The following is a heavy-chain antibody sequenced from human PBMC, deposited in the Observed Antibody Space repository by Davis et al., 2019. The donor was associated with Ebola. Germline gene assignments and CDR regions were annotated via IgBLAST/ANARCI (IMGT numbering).Heavy chain of an antibody. Sequence: AASVKVSCKASGYTFTSYYMHWVRQAPGQGLEWMGIINPSGGSTSYAQKFQGRVTMTRDTSTSTVYMELSSLRSEDTAVYYCAREMIVVVVAANDFGYYHGMDVWGKGTTVTVSS. CDR2: INPSGGST. CDR1: GYTFTSYY. V-gene: IGHV1-46*01. CDR3: AREMIVVVVAANDFGYYHGMDV. J-gene: IGHJ6*04. D-gene: IGHD2-15*01.